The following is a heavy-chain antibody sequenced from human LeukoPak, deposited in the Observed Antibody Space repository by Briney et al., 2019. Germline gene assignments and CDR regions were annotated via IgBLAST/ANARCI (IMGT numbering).Heavy chain of an antibody. CDR3: ARESQRTNWFDP. CDR1: GGSFSGYY. J-gene: IGHJ5*02. V-gene: IGHV4-34*01. CDR2: INHSGST. Sequence: PSETLSLTCAVYGGSFSGYYWSWIRQPPGKGLEWIGEINHSGSTNYNPSLKSRVTISVDTSKSQFSLKLSSVTAADTAVYYCARESQRTNWFDPWGQGTLVTVSS.